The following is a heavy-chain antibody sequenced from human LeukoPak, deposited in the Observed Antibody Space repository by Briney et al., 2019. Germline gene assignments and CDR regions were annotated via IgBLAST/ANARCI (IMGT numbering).Heavy chain of an antibody. CDR1: GYTFTSYY. Sequence: ASVKVSCKASGYTFTSYYMHWVRQAPGQGLEWMGIINPSGGSTSYAQKFQGRVTMTRDTSTSTVYMELSSLRSEDTAIYYCASNPPNTGDFYYWGLGTLVTVSS. V-gene: IGHV1-46*01. J-gene: IGHJ4*02. CDR2: INPSGGST. D-gene: IGHD1-1*01. CDR3: ASNPPNTGDFYY.